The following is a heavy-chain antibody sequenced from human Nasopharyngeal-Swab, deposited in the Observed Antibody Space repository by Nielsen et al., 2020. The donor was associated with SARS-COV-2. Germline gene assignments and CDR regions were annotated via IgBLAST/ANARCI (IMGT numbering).Heavy chain of an antibody. D-gene: IGHD1-26*01. Sequence: GGSLRLSCTVSGFTFSSYAMNWVRQAPGKGLEWVSFISSSSETMSYADSVKGRFTISRDNAESSLYLQMNSLRDEDTAVYYCARDGIVGATGLDYWGQGTLVTVSS. J-gene: IGHJ4*02. CDR1: GFTFSSYA. V-gene: IGHV3-48*02. CDR2: ISSSSETM. CDR3: ARDGIVGATGLDY.